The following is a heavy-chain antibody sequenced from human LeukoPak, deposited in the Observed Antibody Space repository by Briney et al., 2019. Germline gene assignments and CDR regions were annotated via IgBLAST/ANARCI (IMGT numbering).Heavy chain of an antibody. V-gene: IGHV3-43*01. CDR2: ISWDGDSA. CDR1: GFPFHDYT. D-gene: IGHD3-10*01. CDR3: ARARYGSGRAIDY. J-gene: IGHJ4*02. Sequence: GGSLRLSCAASGFPFHDYTMHWVRQPPGRGLEWVSLISWDGDSASYAASVKGRFSISRANTKNSLYLHMNSLRTEDTALYYCARARYGSGRAIDYGGQGTRVTVSS.